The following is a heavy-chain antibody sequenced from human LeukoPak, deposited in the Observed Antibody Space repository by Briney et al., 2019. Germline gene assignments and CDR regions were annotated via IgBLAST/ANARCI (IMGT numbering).Heavy chain of an antibody. D-gene: IGHD6-13*01. CDR3: ARTRRIAAARVDY. CDR1: GYTFTGYY. CDR2: INPNSGGT. V-gene: IGHV1-2*02. Sequence: GASVRVSCKASGYTFTGYYMHWVRQAPGQGLEWMGWINPNSGGTNYAQKFQGRVTMTRDTSISTAYMELSRLRSGDTAVYYCARTRRIAAARVDYWGQGTLVTVSS. J-gene: IGHJ4*02.